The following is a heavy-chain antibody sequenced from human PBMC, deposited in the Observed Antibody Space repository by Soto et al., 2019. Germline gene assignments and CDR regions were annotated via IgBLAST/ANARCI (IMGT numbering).Heavy chain of an antibody. CDR2: ISAYNGNT. Sequence: WASVKVSCKASGYTFTSYGISWVRQAPGQGLEWMGWISAYNGNTNYAQKLQGRVTMTTDTSTSTAYMELRSLRSDDTAVYYCASARGGDYVWGSYRSDGAFDIWGQGTMVTVSS. J-gene: IGHJ3*02. CDR1: GYTFTSYG. CDR3: ASARGGDYVWGSYRSDGAFDI. D-gene: IGHD3-16*02. V-gene: IGHV1-18*01.